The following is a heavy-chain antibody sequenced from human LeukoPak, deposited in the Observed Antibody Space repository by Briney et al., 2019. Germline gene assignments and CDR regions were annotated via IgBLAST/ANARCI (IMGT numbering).Heavy chain of an antibody. CDR3: ARHSGYSSSFDYWFDP. D-gene: IGHD6-6*01. CDR2: IYYSGST. J-gene: IGHJ5*02. Sequence: SETLSLTCTVSGGSISSSSYYWGWIRQPPGKGLEWIGSIYYSGSTYYNPSLKSRFTISVDTSKNQFSLKLSSVTAADTAVYYCARHSGYSSSFDYWFDPWGQGTLVTVSS. CDR1: GGSISSSSYY. V-gene: IGHV4-39*07.